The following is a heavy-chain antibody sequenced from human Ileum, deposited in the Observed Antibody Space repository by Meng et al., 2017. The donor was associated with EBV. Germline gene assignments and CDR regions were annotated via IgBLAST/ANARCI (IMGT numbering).Heavy chain of an antibody. J-gene: IGHJ4*02. CDR1: GDSVSGSDW. CDR2: VYHDGAT. V-gene: IGHV4-4*02. Sequence: QVPPQAPGPGLVKPSGTLSLTCAVAGDSVSGSDWWSWVRQPPGKGLEWIGEVYHDGATNYHPSLKSRVTISLDKSKNEVNLHLNSLTAADTAVYFCARSSPIVRGLDYWGQGTLVTVSS. D-gene: IGHD3-10*01. CDR3: ARSSPIVRGLDY.